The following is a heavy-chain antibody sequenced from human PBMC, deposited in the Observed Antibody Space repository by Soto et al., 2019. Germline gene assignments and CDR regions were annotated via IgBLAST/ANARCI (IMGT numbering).Heavy chain of an antibody. D-gene: IGHD4-17*01. V-gene: IGHV3-7*01. CDR2: IKQDGSEK. Sequence: PGGSLRLSCAASGFTFSSYWMSWVRQAPGKGLEWVANIKQDGSEKYHVDSVKGRFTISRDNAKNSLYLQMNSLRAEDTAVYYCARDGYGDSFDYWGQGTLVTVSS. CDR3: ARDGYGDSFDY. CDR1: GFTFSSYW. J-gene: IGHJ4*02.